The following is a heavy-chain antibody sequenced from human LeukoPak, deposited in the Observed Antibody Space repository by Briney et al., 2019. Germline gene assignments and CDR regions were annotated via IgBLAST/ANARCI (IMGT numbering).Heavy chain of an antibody. CDR1: GYTFTGYY. V-gene: IGHV1-2*02. Sequence: GASVKVSCKASGYTFTGYYMHWVRQAPGQGLEWMGWINPNSGGTNYAQKFQGRVTMTRDTSITTAYLELSRLRSDDAAGYYCASARLGSGEWEAFDIWGQGTTVTASS. CDR2: INPNSGGT. J-gene: IGHJ3*02. CDR3: ASARLGSGEWEAFDI. D-gene: IGHD3-10*01.